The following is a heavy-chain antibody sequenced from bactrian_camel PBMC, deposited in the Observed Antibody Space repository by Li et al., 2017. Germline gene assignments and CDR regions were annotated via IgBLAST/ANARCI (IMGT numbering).Heavy chain of an antibody. D-gene: IGHD2*01. CDR3: VGSTDDGGLFGY. CDR2: INSGGSSTT. V-gene: IGHV3S40*01. CDR1: GFTFSAYA. Sequence: VQLVESGGGLAQPGGSLRLSCAASGFTFSAYAMNWVRQAPGKGLEWVSTINSGGSSTTDYADSVKGRFTISRDNAKNTVYLQMNGLKPEDTAVYYCVGSTDDGGLFGYWGQGTQVTVS. J-gene: IGHJ4*01.